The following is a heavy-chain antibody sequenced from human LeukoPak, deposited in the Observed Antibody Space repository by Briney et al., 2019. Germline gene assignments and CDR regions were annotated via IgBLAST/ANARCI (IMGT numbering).Heavy chain of an antibody. CDR3: AKDALYCSSTSCSENDY. D-gene: IGHD2-2*01. Sequence: GGSLRLSCAASGFTFSSYAMSWVRQAPGKGLEWVSAISGSGGSTYYADSVKGRFTISRDNSKNTLYLQMNSLRAEDTAVYYCAKDALYCSSTSCSENDYWGQGTLVTVSS. CDR1: GFTFSSYA. J-gene: IGHJ4*02. V-gene: IGHV3-23*01. CDR2: ISGSGGST.